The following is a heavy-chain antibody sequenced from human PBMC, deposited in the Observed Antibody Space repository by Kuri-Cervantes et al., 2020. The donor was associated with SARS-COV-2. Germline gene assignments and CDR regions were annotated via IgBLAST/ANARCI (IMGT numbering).Heavy chain of an antibody. CDR3: AREMRMGVAVREVGMDV. CDR1: GFTFRSYA. J-gene: IGHJ6*02. V-gene: IGHV3-30-3*01. D-gene: IGHD2-15*01. Sequence: GGSLRLSCAASGFTFRSYAMTWVRQAPGKGLEWVAVISYDGSNKYYADSVKGRFTISRDNSKNTLYLQMNSLRAEDTAVYYCAREMRMGVAVREVGMDVWGQGTTVTSP. CDR2: ISYDGSNK.